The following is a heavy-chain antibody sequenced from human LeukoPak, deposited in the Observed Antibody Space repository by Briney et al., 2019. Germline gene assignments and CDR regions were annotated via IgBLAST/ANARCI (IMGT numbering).Heavy chain of an antibody. CDR1: GDSLSINSAA. Sequence: SQTLSLTCAISGDSLSINSAAGDWIRQSPSRGLEWLGRTYYRSKLYNDYAVSVKSRITINPDTSKNQFSLQLNSVTPEDTAVYYCARGGTAAAGPRLDYWGQGTLVTVSS. CDR2: TYYRSKLYN. J-gene: IGHJ4*02. D-gene: IGHD6-13*01. CDR3: ARGGTAAAGPRLDY. V-gene: IGHV6-1*01.